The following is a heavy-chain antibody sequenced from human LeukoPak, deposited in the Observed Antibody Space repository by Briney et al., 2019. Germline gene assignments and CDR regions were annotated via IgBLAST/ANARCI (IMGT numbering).Heavy chain of an antibody. V-gene: IGHV3-74*01. J-gene: IGHJ4*02. CDR3: ARGDYTSFCSSTRCYITFFDS. Sequence: GGSLRLSCAASGFTFSSYWMYWVRQAPGKGPVWASLISSDGSTTSYADSVKGRFTISRDNAKNTLYLQMNSLRAEDTAMYYCARGDYTSFCSSTRCYITFFDSWGKGTLVTVSS. D-gene: IGHD2-2*01. CDR1: GFTFSSYW. CDR2: ISSDGSTT.